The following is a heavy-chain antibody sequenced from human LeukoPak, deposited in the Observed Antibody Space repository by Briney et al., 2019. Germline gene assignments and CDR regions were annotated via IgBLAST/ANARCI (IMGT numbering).Heavy chain of an antibody. Sequence: SETLSLTCTVSGGSIRSSYYYWGWIRQPPGKGLEWIGSIYDSGSTYYNPSLKSRVTISVDTSKNQFSLKLSSVTAADTAVYYCARERAFDIWGQGTMVTVSS. CDR2: IYDSGST. J-gene: IGHJ3*02. CDR1: GGSIRSSYYY. V-gene: IGHV4-39*07. CDR3: ARERAFDI.